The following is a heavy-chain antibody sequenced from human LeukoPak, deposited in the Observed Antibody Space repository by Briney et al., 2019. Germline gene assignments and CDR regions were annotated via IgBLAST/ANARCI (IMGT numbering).Heavy chain of an antibody. CDR3: AKEGIAVAGTDY. Sequence: GRSLRLFCAASEFTFSNYTLHWVCQAPGKGLELVAFISYDGSHRYFADSVKGRFTISRDNSKNTLCLQINSLIAEDTAVYYCAKEGIAVAGTDYWGQGTLVTVSS. CDR1: EFTFSNYT. D-gene: IGHD6-19*01. V-gene: IGHV3-30*18. J-gene: IGHJ4*02. CDR2: ISYDGSHR.